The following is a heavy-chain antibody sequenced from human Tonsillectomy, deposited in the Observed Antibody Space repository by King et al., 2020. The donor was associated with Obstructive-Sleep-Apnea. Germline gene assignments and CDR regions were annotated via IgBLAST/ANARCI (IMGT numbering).Heavy chain of an antibody. J-gene: IGHJ5*02. CDR2: IIRSSRTL. CDR3: ARGGITGTRRYWFDP. Sequence: VQLVESGGGLVQPGGSLRLSCAASGCTFSSDSMNWVRQAPGKGLEGGSYIIRSSRTLDYVDSVKGRFTISRDNAKNSLYLQMNSLRAEDTAVYYCARGGITGTRRYWFDPWGQGTLVTVSS. CDR1: GCTFSSDS. V-gene: IGHV3-48*04. D-gene: IGHD1-20*01.